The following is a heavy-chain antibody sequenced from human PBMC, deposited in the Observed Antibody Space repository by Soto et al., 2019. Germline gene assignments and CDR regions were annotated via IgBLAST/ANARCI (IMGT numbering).Heavy chain of an antibody. V-gene: IGHV4-61*08. D-gene: IGHD6-19*01. CDR3: AKGFSSGWYVDS. CDR1: GGSVSSDAYY. Sequence: PSETLSLTYSVSGGSVSSDAYYWSWIRQPPGKTLEWIGFILSGGGTSTNPSLRSRLSISVDTSRNQFSLRLTSVTASDTGVYFCAKGFSSGWYVDSWGRGTLVTVSS. CDR2: ILSGGGT. J-gene: IGHJ4*02.